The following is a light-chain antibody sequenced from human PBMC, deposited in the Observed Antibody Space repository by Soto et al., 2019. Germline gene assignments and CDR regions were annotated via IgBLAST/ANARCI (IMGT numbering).Light chain of an antibody. Sequence: DIQMTPSPSSLFTSVGERVTITSQASQTISSHLNWYQQKKGKAPNLLVYAASSLQSGVPSRFTGSGSGTDFTLTISSLQPEDFETYFCQQSYTNPITFGQGTRLEIK. CDR2: AAS. J-gene: IGKJ5*01. CDR1: QTISSH. CDR3: QQSYTNPIT. V-gene: IGKV1-39*01.